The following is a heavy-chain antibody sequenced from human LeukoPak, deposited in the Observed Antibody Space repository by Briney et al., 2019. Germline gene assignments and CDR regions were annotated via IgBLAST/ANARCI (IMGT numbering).Heavy chain of an antibody. J-gene: IGHJ4*02. Sequence: PSETLSLTCALSVGSFSGYYWSWIRQPPGKGLEWIGEINHSGSTNYNPPLKSRVTISVDTSKNQFSLKLSSVTAADTAVYYCARGLGSSSGYSLDYWGQGTLVTVSS. D-gene: IGHD3-22*01. CDR2: INHSGST. CDR3: ARGLGSSSGYSLDY. CDR1: VGSFSGYY. V-gene: IGHV4-34*01.